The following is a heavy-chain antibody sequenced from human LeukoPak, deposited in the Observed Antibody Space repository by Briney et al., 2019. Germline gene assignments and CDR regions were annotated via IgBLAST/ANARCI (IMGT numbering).Heavy chain of an antibody. CDR1: GGSFSGYY. CDR2: IHHSGST. J-gene: IGHJ3*02. Sequence: SETLSLTCAVYGGSFSGYYWSWIRQPPGKGLEWIGEIHHSGSTNYNPSLKSRVTISVDTSKNQFSLKLSSVTAADTAVYYCASPGGSGSGVLHRFDIWGQGTMVTVSS. V-gene: IGHV4-34*01. D-gene: IGHD3-22*01. CDR3: ASPGGSGSGVLHRFDI.